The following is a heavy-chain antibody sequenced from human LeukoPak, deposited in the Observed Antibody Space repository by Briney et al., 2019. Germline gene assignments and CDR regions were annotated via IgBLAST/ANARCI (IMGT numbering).Heavy chain of an antibody. CDR2: IRSKANSYAT. CDR3: TSRGQQLFDGTSDI. V-gene: IGHV3-73*01. Sequence: GGSLRLSCAASGFTFSGSAMHWVRQASGKGLEWVGRIRSKANSYATAYAASVKGRFTISRDDSKNTAYLQMNSLKTEDTAVYYCTSRGQQLFDGTSDIWGQGTMVTVSS. J-gene: IGHJ3*02. D-gene: IGHD6-13*01. CDR1: GFTFSGSA.